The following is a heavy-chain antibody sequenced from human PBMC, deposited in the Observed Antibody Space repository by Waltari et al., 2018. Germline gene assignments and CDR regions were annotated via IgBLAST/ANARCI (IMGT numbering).Heavy chain of an antibody. CDR1: GGAISSYY. CDR2: IYYSGST. D-gene: IGHD2-2*01. CDR3: AREAMPTYWYFDL. V-gene: IGHV4-59*01. J-gene: IGHJ2*01. Sequence: QVQLQESGPGLVKPSETLSLTCTVSGGAISSYYWSSIRQPPGKGLEWIGYIYYSGSTNYNPSLKSRVTISVDTSKNQFSLKLSSVTAADTAVYYCAREAMPTYWYFDLWGRGTLVTVSS.